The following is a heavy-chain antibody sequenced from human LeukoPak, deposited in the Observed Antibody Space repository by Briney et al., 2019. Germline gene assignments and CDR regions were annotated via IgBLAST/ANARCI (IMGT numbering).Heavy chain of an antibody. Sequence: SETLSLTCTVSGGSISSGSYYWSWIRQPAGKGLEWIGRIYTSGSTNYNPSLKSRVTISVDTSKNQFSLKLSSVTAADTAVYYCARGPGITIFGVARGDWFDPWGQGTLATVSS. D-gene: IGHD3-3*01. CDR1: GGSISSGSYY. J-gene: IGHJ5*02. CDR2: IYTSGST. V-gene: IGHV4-61*02. CDR3: ARGPGITIFGVARGDWFDP.